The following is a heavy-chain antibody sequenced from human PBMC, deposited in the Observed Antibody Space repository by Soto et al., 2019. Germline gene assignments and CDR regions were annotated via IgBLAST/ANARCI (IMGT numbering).Heavy chain of an antibody. CDR1: GFKFSNYA. CDR2: ISATGGGT. J-gene: IGHJ4*02. D-gene: IGHD1-1*01. V-gene: IGHV3-23*01. Sequence: PGGSLRLSCAASGFKFSNYAMSWVRQAPGKGLEWVSLISATGGGTYYADSVMGRFTISRDNSHNTLYLQVHSLTAEDTAVYYCAKDRRAGGNSAFYFDFWGQGAQVTVSS. CDR3: AKDRRAGGNSAFYFDF.